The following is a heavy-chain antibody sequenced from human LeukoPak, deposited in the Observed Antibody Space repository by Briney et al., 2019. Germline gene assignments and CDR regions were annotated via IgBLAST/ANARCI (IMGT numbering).Heavy chain of an antibody. Sequence: AASVKVSCKASGYTFTGYYMHWVRQAPGQGLEWMGWINPNSGGTNYAQKFQGRVTMTRDTSISTAYMELSRLRSDDTAVYYCASYYYDSSGYRFDYWGQGTLVTVSS. J-gene: IGHJ4*02. CDR2: INPNSGGT. V-gene: IGHV1-2*02. D-gene: IGHD3-22*01. CDR3: ASYYYDSSGYRFDY. CDR1: GYTFTGYY.